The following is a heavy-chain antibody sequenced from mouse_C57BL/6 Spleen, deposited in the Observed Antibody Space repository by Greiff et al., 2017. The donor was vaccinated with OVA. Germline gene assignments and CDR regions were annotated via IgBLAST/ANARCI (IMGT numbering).Heavy chain of an antibody. D-gene: IGHD2-3*01. CDR2: IYPSDSET. CDR1: GYTFTSYW. V-gene: IGHV1-61*01. J-gene: IGHJ2*01. CDR3: ARGGSIYDGYGDY. Sequence: QVQLQQPGAELVRPGSSVKLSCKASGYTFTSYWMDWVKQRPGQGLEWIGNIYPSDSETHYNQKFKDKATLTVDKSSSTAYMQLSSLTSEDSAVYYCARGGSIYDGYGDYWGQGTTLTVSS.